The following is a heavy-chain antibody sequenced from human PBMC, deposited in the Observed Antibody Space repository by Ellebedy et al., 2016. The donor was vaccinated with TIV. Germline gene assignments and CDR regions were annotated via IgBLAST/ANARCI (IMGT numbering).Heavy chain of an antibody. CDR3: AREAVAGEWFDP. CDR1: DGSIISSSYF. J-gene: IGHJ5*02. D-gene: IGHD6-19*01. V-gene: IGHV4-39*07. CDR2: IHYSGST. Sequence: MPSETLSLTCTVSDGSIISSSYFWGWIRQPPGKGLEWIGSIHYSGSTHSNPSLKSRVTISVDTSKNQFSLKLRSVTAADTAVYYCAREAVAGEWFDPWGQGTLVTVSS.